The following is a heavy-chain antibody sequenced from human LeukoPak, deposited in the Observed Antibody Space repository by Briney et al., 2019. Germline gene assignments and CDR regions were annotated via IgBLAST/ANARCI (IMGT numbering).Heavy chain of an antibody. D-gene: IGHD3-22*01. V-gene: IGHV3-53*01. J-gene: IGHJ3*02. CDR3: ARNDRGAFDI. CDR1: WFTVSRNY. Sequence: PGGSLRLACAASWFTVSRNYMSWVRQAPGKGLEWVSVISSGGNTYYTDSVKGRFTISRDNSKNTLYLQMSSLRVEDTAVYYCARNDRGAFDIWGQGTMVTVSS. CDR2: ISSGGNT.